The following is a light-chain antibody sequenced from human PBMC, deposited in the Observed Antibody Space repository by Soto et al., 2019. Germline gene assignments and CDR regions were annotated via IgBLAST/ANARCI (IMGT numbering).Light chain of an antibody. J-gene: IGKJ3*01. CDR2: GAS. CDR3: QQYGSSPRFT. CDR1: QSIASSY. Sequence: EIVLTQSPGTLSLSPGERATLSCRASQSIASSYLAWFQQKPGQAPRLLIYGASSRATGIPDRFSGSGSRTDITLTITRLEPEDFAVSYCQQYGSSPRFTVGPGTKVDIK. V-gene: IGKV3-20*01.